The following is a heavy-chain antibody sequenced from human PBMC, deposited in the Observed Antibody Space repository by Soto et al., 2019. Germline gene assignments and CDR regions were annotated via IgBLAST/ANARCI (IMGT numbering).Heavy chain of an antibody. Sequence: GGPLRLSCAPSGFTFSSYAMTWVRQAPGKGLEWVSAISGSGGSTYYADSVKGRFTISRDNSKNTLYLQMNSLRAEDTAVYYCAKDYWGYFDYWGQGTLVTVSS. D-gene: IGHD3-16*01. V-gene: IGHV3-23*01. CDR3: AKDYWGYFDY. J-gene: IGHJ4*02. CDR1: GFTFSSYA. CDR2: ISGSGGST.